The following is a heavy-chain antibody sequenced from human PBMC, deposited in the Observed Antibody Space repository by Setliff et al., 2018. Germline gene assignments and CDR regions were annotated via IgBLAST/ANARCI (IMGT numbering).Heavy chain of an antibody. V-gene: IGHV4-39*07. CDR2: IYYIGTT. D-gene: IGHD2-15*01. Sequence: SETLSLTCTVSGGSISTNSYYWGWIRQPPGKRLEWIGSIYYIGTTYYNPSLKSRVTISVDTSKNHFSLKLSSVTAADTAVYYCARVEGAADYWGQGTLVTVSS. CDR3: ARVEGAADY. J-gene: IGHJ4*02. CDR1: GGSISTNSYY.